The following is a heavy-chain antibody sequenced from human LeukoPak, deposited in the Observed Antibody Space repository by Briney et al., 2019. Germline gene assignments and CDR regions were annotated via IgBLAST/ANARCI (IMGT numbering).Heavy chain of an antibody. CDR2: IFSGGST. J-gene: IGHJ4*02. Sequence: QPGGSLRLSCAASGFTGGTDVVSWVRQAPGRGLEGSSIIFSGGSTYYADSVKGRFTISRDSSRNTAYLQMSSLRAEDPAVYYCASGDFEYWGQGTLVTVSS. CDR3: ASGDFEY. CDR1: GFTGGTDV. V-gene: IGHV3-66*01.